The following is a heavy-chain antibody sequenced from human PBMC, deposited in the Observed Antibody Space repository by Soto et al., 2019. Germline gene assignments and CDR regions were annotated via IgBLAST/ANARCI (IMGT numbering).Heavy chain of an antibody. CDR3: ARAHRRPLTTGTTGRYYYGMDV. CDR1: GFTFSSYG. D-gene: IGHD1-1*01. V-gene: IGHV3-33*01. Sequence: GGSLRLSCAASGFTFSSYGMHWVRQAPGKGLEWVAVIWYDGSNKYYADSVKGRFTISRDNSKNTLYLQMNSLRAEDTAVYYCARAHRRPLTTGTTGRYYYGMDVWGQGTTVTVSS. CDR2: IWYDGSNK. J-gene: IGHJ6*02.